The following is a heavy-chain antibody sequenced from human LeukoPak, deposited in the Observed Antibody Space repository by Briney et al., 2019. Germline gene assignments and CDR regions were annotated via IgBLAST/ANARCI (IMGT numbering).Heavy chain of an antibody. D-gene: IGHD2-8*01. Sequence: ASVNVSFKASGYTFTIYGISGVRQAPGQGLEWMGGISAYNGNTNYAQKLQGRVTMTTDTSTSTAYMELRSVRSDDTAVYYCAREGFGVDGDYWGQGTLVTVSS. J-gene: IGHJ4*02. CDR1: GYTFTIYG. CDR3: AREGFGVDGDY. V-gene: IGHV1-18*01. CDR2: ISAYNGNT.